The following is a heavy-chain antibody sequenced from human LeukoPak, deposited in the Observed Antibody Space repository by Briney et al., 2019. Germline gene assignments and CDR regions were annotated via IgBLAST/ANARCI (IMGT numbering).Heavy chain of an antibody. V-gene: IGHV3-30*18. CDR3: AKDHYGNYYYYYYMDV. J-gene: IGHJ6*03. D-gene: IGHD4-11*01. Sequence: GGSLRLSCAASGFTFSSYGMHWVRQAPGKGLEWVAVISYDGSNKYYADSVKGRFTISRDNSKNTLYLQMNSLSAEDTAVYYCAKDHYGNYYYYYYMDVWGKGTTVTVSS. CDR2: ISYDGSNK. CDR1: GFTFSSYG.